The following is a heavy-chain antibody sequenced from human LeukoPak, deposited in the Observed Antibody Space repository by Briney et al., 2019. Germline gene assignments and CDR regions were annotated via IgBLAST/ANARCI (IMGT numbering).Heavy chain of an antibody. CDR3: AKEHGSGISYNEDLFDS. J-gene: IGHJ4*02. V-gene: IGHV3-53*01. CDR1: GFTVSSNY. D-gene: IGHD3-10*01. Sequence: GGSLRLSCAASGFTVSSNYMSWVRQAPGKGLEWVSVIYSGGSTYYADSVKGRFTISRDNSKNTLYLQMNSLRAEDTAVYYCAKEHGSGISYNEDLFDSWGQGTLVTVSS. CDR2: IYSGGST.